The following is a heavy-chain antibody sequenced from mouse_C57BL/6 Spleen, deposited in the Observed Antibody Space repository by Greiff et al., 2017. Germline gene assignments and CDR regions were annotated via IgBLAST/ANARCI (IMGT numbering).Heavy chain of an antibody. Sequence: QVQLQQSGAELVKPGASVKISCKASGYAFSSYWMNWVKQRPGKGLEWIGQIYPGDGDTNYNGKFKGKATLTADKSSSTAYMQLISLTSEDSAVYFCAIEGDGYIFAYWGQGTLVTVSA. CDR3: AIEGDGYIFAY. CDR2: IYPGDGDT. V-gene: IGHV1-80*01. D-gene: IGHD2-3*01. J-gene: IGHJ3*01. CDR1: GYAFSSYW.